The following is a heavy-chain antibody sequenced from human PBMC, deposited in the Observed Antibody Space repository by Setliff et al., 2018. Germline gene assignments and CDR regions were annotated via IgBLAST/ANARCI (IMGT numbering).Heavy chain of an antibody. CDR3: ARELVATWRGYSSSSPRYYFDN. CDR1: GGSISRYH. CDR2: IQTSGTT. J-gene: IGHJ4*02. Sequence: SETLSLTCTVSGGSISRYHWSWIRQPPGKGLEWIGYIQTSGTTNYNPSLKSRVTISVDTSKNQFSLKLSSVTAADTAVYYCARELVATWRGYSSSSPRYYFDNWGQGTLVTVSS. D-gene: IGHD6-6*01. V-gene: IGHV4-4*08.